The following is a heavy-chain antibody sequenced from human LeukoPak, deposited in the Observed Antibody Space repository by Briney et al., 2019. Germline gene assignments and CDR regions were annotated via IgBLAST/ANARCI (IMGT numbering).Heavy chain of an antibody. CDR2: IKQDGSEK. J-gene: IGHJ4*02. D-gene: IGHD3-10*01. Sequence: GGSLRLSCAASGFTLSSYWMSWVRQAPGKGQEWVAHIKQDGSEKYYVDSVKGRFTISRDNAKNSLYLQMNSLRAEDTAVYYCARVGFTMVRGVLFAFDYWGQGTLVTVSS. V-gene: IGHV3-7*01. CDR3: ARVGFTMVRGVLFAFDY. CDR1: GFTLSSYW.